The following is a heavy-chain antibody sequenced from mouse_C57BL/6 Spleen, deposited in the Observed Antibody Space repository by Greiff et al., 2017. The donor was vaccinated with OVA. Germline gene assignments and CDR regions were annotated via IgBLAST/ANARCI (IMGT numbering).Heavy chain of an antibody. V-gene: IGHV3-6*01. CDR2: ISYDGSN. Sequence: EVKLMESGPGLVKPSQSLSLTCSVTGYSITSGYYWNWIRQFPGNKLEWMGYISYDGSNNYNPSLKNRISITRDTSKNQFFLKLNSVTTEDTATYYCARHWFAYWGQGTLVTVSA. CDR1: GYSITSGYY. J-gene: IGHJ3*01. CDR3: ARHWFAY.